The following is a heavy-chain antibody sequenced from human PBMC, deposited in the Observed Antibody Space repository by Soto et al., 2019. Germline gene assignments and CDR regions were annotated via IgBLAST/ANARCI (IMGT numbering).Heavy chain of an antibody. CDR3: TSATYRGGPIDH. D-gene: IGHD1-26*01. CDR1: GGSISSSDYH. J-gene: IGHJ4*02. CDR2: IYHSGST. Sequence: QLQLQESGPGLVKPSETLSLTCTVSGGSISSSDYHWDWIRQTPGKGLEWIGAIYHSGSTNYNPSLKSRVTISVDTSKAQFSLRRSSVTAADTALYYCTSATYRGGPIDHWGPGTLVTVSS. V-gene: IGHV4-39*01.